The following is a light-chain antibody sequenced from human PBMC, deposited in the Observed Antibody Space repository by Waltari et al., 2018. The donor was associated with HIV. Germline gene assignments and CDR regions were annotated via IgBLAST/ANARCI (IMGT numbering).Light chain of an antibody. CDR1: QSVSNSY. V-gene: IGKV3-20*01. J-gene: IGKJ1*01. CDR3: QQYGSSPPRT. CDR2: GAS. Sequence: EIVLTQSPGTLSLSPGERATLPCSASQSVSNSYLAWYQQKPGQAPRLLIYGASSRATGIPDRFSGSGSGTDVTLTISRLEPEDFAVYYCQQYGSSPPRTFGQGTKVEIK.